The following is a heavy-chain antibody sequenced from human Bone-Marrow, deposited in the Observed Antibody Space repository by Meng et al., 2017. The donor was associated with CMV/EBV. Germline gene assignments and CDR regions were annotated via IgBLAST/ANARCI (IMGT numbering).Heavy chain of an antibody. CDR2: ISSSSSTI. CDR3: ARLGWSSFDY. J-gene: IGHJ4*02. V-gene: IGHV3-48*04. D-gene: IGHD2-15*01. CDR1: GLTFSSYS. Sequence: GGLLSLSCAASGLTFSSYSMNWVRQAPGKGLEWVSYISSSSSTIYYADSVKGRFTISRDNAKNSLYLQMNSLRAEDTAVYYCARLGWSSFDYWGQGTLVTVSS.